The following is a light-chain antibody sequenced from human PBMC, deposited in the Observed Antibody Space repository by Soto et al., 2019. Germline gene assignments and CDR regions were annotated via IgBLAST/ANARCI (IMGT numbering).Light chain of an antibody. CDR2: DAA. CDR1: QSVASSH. V-gene: IGKV3-20*01. J-gene: IGKJ3*01. Sequence: EIVLTQSPGTLSLSPGERATLSCRASQSVASSHLAWYRQKPGQTPRLLIYDAAIRATGIPGRISGSGSGTHFTLTISTLEPPDFAVYYCQQYGSAPFTFGPGTKVDIK. CDR3: QQYGSAPFT.